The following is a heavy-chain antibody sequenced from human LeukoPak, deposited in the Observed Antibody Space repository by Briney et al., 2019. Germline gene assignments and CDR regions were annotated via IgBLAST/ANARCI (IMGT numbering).Heavy chain of an antibody. CDR1: GDSVSSNSAA. V-gene: IGHV6-1*01. CDR3: AGGVDTDLHY. Sequence: LSQTLSLTCAISGDSVSSNSAAWNWIRQSPSRGLEWLGRTYYRSKWSSNYAVSVKSRITIHPDTSKNQFSLQLNSVTPEDTAVYYCAGGVDTDLHYWGQRTLVTVSS. CDR2: TYYRSKWSS. D-gene: IGHD5-18*01. J-gene: IGHJ4*02.